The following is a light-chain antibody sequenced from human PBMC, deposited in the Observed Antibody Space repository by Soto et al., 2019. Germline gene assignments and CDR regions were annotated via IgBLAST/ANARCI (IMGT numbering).Light chain of an antibody. CDR1: QSVSTT. CDR2: GAF. Sequence: EIVMKQSPATLSVSPGARATLSCRASQSVSTTLAWYQQKPGQAPRLLIYGAFTRATGIPARFSGSGSGTEFTLTISSLQSEDSAVYYCHQYNNWPPAFGGGTKVEIK. J-gene: IGKJ4*01. V-gene: IGKV3-15*01. CDR3: HQYNNWPPA.